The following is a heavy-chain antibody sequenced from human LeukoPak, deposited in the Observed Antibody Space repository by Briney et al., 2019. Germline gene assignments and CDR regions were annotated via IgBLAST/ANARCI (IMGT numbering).Heavy chain of an antibody. CDR3: AGRPDTSMVAIFDY. CDR1: GYTFTGYY. V-gene: IGHV1-2*02. J-gene: IGHJ4*02. CDR2: INPSSDGT. Sequence: EASVKVSCKASGYTFTGYYVHWVRQAPGQGLKWMGWINPSSDGTNYAQKFQGRVTMTGDTSISTAYMELSRLSSDDTAVYFCAGRPDTSMVAIFDYWGQGTLVTISS. D-gene: IGHD5-18*01.